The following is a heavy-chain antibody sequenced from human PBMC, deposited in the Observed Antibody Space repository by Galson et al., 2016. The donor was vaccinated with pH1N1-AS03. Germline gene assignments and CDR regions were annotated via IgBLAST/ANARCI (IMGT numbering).Heavy chain of an antibody. D-gene: IGHD6-13*01. J-gene: IGHJ4*02. V-gene: IGHV3-9*01. Sequence: SLRLSCAASGFTFNDYAMHWVRQAPGKGLEWVSGISWNSEMIGYADSVRGRFNISRYNAKNSLYLEMSSLRREDTAIYFCTRAPPGGSSWIGGHFDHWGQGILVTVSS. CDR2: ISWNSEMI. CDR3: TRAPPGGSSWIGGHFDH. CDR1: GFTFNDYA.